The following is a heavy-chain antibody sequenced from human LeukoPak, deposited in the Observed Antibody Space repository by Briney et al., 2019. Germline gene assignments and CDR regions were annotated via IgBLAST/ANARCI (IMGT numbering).Heavy chain of an antibody. Sequence: ASVTVSFKASGYTFTGYYMHWVRQAPGQGLEWMGWINPNSGGTNCAQKFQGRVTMTRDTSISTAYMELSRLRSDDTAVYYCARVPPYYYDSSGYYYYDYWGQGTLVTVSS. CDR3: ARVPPYYYDSSGYYYYDY. CDR2: INPNSGGT. D-gene: IGHD3-22*01. V-gene: IGHV1-2*02. J-gene: IGHJ4*02. CDR1: GYTFTGYY.